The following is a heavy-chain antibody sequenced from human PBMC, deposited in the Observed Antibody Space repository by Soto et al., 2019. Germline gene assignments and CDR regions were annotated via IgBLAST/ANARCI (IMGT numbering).Heavy chain of an antibody. CDR3: ARDRRRGSCLEWEPPAFDY. CDR2: IIPIFGTA. Sequence: QVQLVQSGAEVKKPGSSVKVSCKASGGTFSSYAMSWVRQAPGQGLEWMGGIIPIFGTANYAQKFQGRDTITADESTSTAYMELSSLRSEDTAVYYCARDRRRGSCLEWEPPAFDYWGQGTLVTVSS. D-gene: IGHD1-26*01. V-gene: IGHV1-69*01. CDR1: GGTFSSYA. J-gene: IGHJ4*02.